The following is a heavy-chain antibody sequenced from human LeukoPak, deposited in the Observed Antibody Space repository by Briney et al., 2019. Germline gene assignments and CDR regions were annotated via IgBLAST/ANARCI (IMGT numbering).Heavy chain of an antibody. D-gene: IGHD3-22*01. Sequence: GGSQRLSCAASGFTFSSYSMNWVRQAPGKGLEWVSYISSSSSTIYYADSVKGRFTISRDNAKNSLYLQMNSLRAEDTAVYYCARDGNDSSGYSTDYWGQGTLVTVSS. V-gene: IGHV3-48*01. CDR2: ISSSSSTI. J-gene: IGHJ4*02. CDR3: ARDGNDSSGYSTDY. CDR1: GFTFSSYS.